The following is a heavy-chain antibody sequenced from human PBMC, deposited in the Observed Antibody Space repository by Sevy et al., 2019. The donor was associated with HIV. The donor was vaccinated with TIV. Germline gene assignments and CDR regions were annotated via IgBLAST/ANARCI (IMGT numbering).Heavy chain of an antibody. J-gene: IGHJ5*02. CDR2: INSDGSST. CDR1: GFTFSSYW. D-gene: IGHD3-10*01. Sequence: GGSLRLSCAASGFTFSSYWMHWVRQAPGKGLVWVSRINSDGSSTGYADSVKGRFTISRDNAKNTLYLQMNSLRAEDTAVYYCARGSLNGGFGELLSSWGQGTLVTVSS. CDR3: ARGSLNGGFGELLSS. V-gene: IGHV3-74*01.